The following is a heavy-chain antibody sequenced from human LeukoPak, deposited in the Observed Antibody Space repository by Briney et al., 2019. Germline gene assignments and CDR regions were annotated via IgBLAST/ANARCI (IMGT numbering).Heavy chain of an antibody. J-gene: IGHJ4*02. Sequence: SETLSLTCTVSGGSISRYYWGWIRQPPRKGLEWIGYIYYSGSTNYNPSLKSRVTISVDTSKNQFSLKLSSVTAADTAVYYCARPHCSSTSCFFFDYWGQGTLVTVSS. CDR3: ARPHCSSTSCFFFDY. D-gene: IGHD2-2*01. CDR2: IYYSGST. V-gene: IGHV4-59*08. CDR1: GGSISRYY.